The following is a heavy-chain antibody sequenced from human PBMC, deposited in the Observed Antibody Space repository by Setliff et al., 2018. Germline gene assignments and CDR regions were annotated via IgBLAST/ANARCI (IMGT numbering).Heavy chain of an antibody. D-gene: IGHD2-2*01. V-gene: IGHV4-39*01. J-gene: IGHJ6*02. Sequence: PSETLSLTCSVSGGSISGSSYYWGWIRQPPGKGLEWIGSMYYSVSTYYNPSLKSRATISADTSKRQVSLNLNSVTAADTAVYYCMRQGAQMPSLSHLYGVDVWGQGTTVTVSS. CDR1: GGSISGSSYY. CDR2: MYYSVST. CDR3: MRQGAQMPSLSHLYGVDV.